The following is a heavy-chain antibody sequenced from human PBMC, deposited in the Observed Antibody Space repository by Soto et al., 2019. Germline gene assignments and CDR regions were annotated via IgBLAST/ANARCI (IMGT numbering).Heavy chain of an antibody. CDR3: ASGSVYDILTGYFYQYGLDV. J-gene: IGHJ6*02. V-gene: IGHV1-8*01. Sequence: ASVKVSCKASGYTFTSYDINWVRQATGQGLEWMGWMNPNSGNTGYAQKFQGRVTMTRNTSISTAYMELSSLRSEDTAVYYCASGSVYDILTGYFYQYGLDVWGQGTTVTVSS. D-gene: IGHD3-9*01. CDR1: GYTFTSYD. CDR2: MNPNSGNT.